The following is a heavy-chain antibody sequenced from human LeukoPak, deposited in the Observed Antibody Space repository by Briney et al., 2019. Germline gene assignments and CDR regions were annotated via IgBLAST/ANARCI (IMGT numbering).Heavy chain of an antibody. Sequence: PGGSLRLSCAASGFTFSSYAMSWVRQAPGKGLEWVSAISGSGGSKYYADSVKGRFTISRDNSKNTLYLQMTSLRAEDTVVYYCAKYSSGWYGSDAFDIWGQGTMVTVSS. CDR1: GFTFSSYA. J-gene: IGHJ3*02. CDR3: AKYSSGWYGSDAFDI. D-gene: IGHD6-19*01. CDR2: ISGSGGSK. V-gene: IGHV3-23*01.